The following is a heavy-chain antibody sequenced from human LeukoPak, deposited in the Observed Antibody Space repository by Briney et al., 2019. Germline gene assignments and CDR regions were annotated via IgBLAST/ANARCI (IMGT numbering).Heavy chain of an antibody. V-gene: IGHV1-46*01. CDR3: AREEILARVRSFDY. CDR1: GYTFTSYY. D-gene: IGHD3-3*02. J-gene: IGHJ4*02. Sequence: GASEKVSCKASGYTFTSYYIHWVRQAPGRGLEWMGIFNPSGASTTYAQKFQGRVAMTRDTSTSTVYMELSSLRSEDTAVYYCAREEILARVRSFDYWGQGTLVTVSS. CDR2: FNPSGAST.